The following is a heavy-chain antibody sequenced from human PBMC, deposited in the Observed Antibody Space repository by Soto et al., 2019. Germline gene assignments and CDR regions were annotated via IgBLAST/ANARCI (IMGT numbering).Heavy chain of an antibody. CDR2: INHSGST. D-gene: IGHD5-12*01. V-gene: IGHV4-34*01. CDR3: ARGYDRLSWFDP. Sequence: SETLSLTCAVYGGSFSGYYWNWIRQPPGKGLEWIGKINHSGSTNYNPSLKSRVTISVDTSKNQFSLKLSSVTAADTAVYYCARGYDRLSWFDPWGQGTLVTVSS. CDR1: GGSFSGYY. J-gene: IGHJ5*02.